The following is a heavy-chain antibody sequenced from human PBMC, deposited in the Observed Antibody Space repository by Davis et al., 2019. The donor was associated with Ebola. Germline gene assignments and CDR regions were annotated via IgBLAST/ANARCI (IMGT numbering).Heavy chain of an antibody. CDR2: INPHNGNT. CDR1: GYTFTNYG. D-gene: IGHD3-22*01. CDR3: AREFGLDSSAPFDY. Sequence: AASVKVSCKASGYTFTNYGITWVRQAPGQGLEWMGWINPHNGNTNYAQNVQGRVTMTTDTSTSTAYMEVGSLRSDDTAVYYCAREFGLDSSAPFDYWGQGTLVTVSS. J-gene: IGHJ4*02. V-gene: IGHV1-18*04.